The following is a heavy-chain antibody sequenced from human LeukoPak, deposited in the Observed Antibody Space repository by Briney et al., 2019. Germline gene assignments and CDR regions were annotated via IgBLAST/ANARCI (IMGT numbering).Heavy chain of an antibody. J-gene: IGHJ4*02. D-gene: IGHD3-10*01. Sequence: ASVKVSCKVSGYTLTELSMHWVRQAPGKGLEWMGGFDPEDGETIYAQKFQGRVTMTEDTSTDTAYMELSSLRSEDTAVYYCATNAVLWFWELTHPFDYWGQRTLVTVSS. CDR3: ATNAVLWFWELTHPFDY. CDR2: FDPEDGET. CDR1: GYTLTELS. V-gene: IGHV1-24*01.